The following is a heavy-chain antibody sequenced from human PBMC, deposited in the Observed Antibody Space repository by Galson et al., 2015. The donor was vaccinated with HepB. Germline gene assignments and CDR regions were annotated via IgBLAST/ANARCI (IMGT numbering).Heavy chain of an antibody. Sequence: SVKVSCKASGGTFNNYTINWVRQAPGQGLEWMGGIIPIFGTVNYAQKFRGRVKITADKSTSTAYMELSSLRSEDTAVYYCGREVSAVATTYAFDMWGQGTMVSVSS. V-gene: IGHV1-69*06. J-gene: IGHJ3*02. CDR2: IIPIFGTV. CDR1: GGTFNNYT. D-gene: IGHD1-26*01. CDR3: GREVSAVATTYAFDM.